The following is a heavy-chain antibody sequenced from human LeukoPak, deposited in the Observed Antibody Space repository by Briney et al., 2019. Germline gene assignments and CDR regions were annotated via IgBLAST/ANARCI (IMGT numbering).Heavy chain of an antibody. D-gene: IGHD6-13*01. CDR3: ARGNIAAATFDY. CDR2: INPNSGGT. J-gene: IGHJ4*02. Sequence: EASVKVSCKASGYTFTGYYMHWVRQAPGQGLEWMGWINPNSGGTNYAQKFQGRVTMTRDASISTAYMELSRLRSDDTAVYYCARGNIAAATFDYWGQGTLVTVSS. V-gene: IGHV1-2*02. CDR1: GYTFTGYY.